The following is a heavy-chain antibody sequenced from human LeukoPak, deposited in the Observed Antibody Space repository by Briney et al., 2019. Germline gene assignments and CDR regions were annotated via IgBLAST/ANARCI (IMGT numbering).Heavy chain of an antibody. Sequence: SVKVSCKASGGTFSSYAISWVRQAPGQELEWMGRIIPIFGTANYAQKFQGRVTITTDESTSTAYMELSSLRSEDTAVYYCASPGVYDSSGYIDLYDYWGQGTLVTVSS. J-gene: IGHJ4*02. CDR3: ASPGVYDSSGYIDLYDY. D-gene: IGHD3-22*01. CDR1: GGTFSSYA. CDR2: IIPIFGTA. V-gene: IGHV1-69*05.